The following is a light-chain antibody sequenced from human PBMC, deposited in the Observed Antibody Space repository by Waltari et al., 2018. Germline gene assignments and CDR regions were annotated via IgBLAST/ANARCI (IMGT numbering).Light chain of an antibody. CDR3: LQYNNWPYT. CDR2: GAS. J-gene: IGKJ2*01. V-gene: IGKV3-15*01. Sequence: EIEMTQSPASLSVSPGATATLTCRASQNIGTSLSWFQLRPGRAPRHLIYGASTRATGIPARFSASGSGTEFSLTISSLQSDDFAVYYCLQYNNWPYTFGQGTRLEIK. CDR1: QNIGTS.